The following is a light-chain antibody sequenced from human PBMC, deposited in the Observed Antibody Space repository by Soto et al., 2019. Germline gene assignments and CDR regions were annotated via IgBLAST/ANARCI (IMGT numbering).Light chain of an antibody. CDR3: QKYSSDPV. V-gene: IGKV1-27*01. CDR1: QGIRNF. Sequence: DIQMTQSPTSLSASVGDRVTITCRASQGIRNFVARYQQKPGKAPKLLIYAASTLQSGVPSRFSGSGSGTDFTLTINSLQPEDVATYSCQKYSSDPVFGPGTKVEIK. J-gene: IGKJ3*01. CDR2: AAS.